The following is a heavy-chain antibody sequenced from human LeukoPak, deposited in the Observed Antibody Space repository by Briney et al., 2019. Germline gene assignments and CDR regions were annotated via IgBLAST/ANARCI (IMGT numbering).Heavy chain of an antibody. CDR2: IWYDGSNK. D-gene: IGHD5-12*01. CDR3: ARDGIGGYDSSDKLDY. J-gene: IGHJ4*02. CDR1: GFTFNSYS. Sequence: PGGSLRLSCAASGFTFNSYSMNWVRQAPGKGLEWVAVIWYDGSNKYYADSVKGRFTISRDNSKNTLYLQMNSLRAEDTAVYYCARDGIGGYDSSDKLDYWGQGTLVTVSS. V-gene: IGHV3-33*08.